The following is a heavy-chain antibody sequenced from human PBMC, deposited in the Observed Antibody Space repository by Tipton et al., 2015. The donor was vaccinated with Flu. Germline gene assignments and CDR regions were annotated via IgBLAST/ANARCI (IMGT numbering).Heavy chain of an antibody. CDR1: GYSITDGYY. V-gene: IGHV4-38-2*01. Sequence: TLSLTCAVSGYSITDGYYCAWIRQPPGKGLEWIGTIFHSGITDYNPSLKSRVTMSVDTSANQLSLHVNSVTAADTAMYYCARIMPFAAKVVYWGQGALVTVSS. CDR3: ARIMPFAAKVVY. CDR2: IFHSGIT. J-gene: IGHJ4*02. D-gene: IGHD3-16*01.